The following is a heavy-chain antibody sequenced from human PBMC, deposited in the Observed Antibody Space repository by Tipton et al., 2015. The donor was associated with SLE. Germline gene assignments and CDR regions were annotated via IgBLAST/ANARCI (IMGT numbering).Heavy chain of an antibody. Sequence: TLSLTCTVSGGSLNNHFCSWIRQSAGKGLEWIGRVSPSGGTNYNPSLKSRVTMSVDTSRNQFSLNLSSLTAADTAVYYCATLSGNDPRDVFDIWGQGTMVTVSS. CDR2: VSPSGGT. V-gene: IGHV4-4*07. J-gene: IGHJ3*02. D-gene: IGHD3-10*01. CDR1: GGSLNNHF. CDR3: ATLSGNDPRDVFDI.